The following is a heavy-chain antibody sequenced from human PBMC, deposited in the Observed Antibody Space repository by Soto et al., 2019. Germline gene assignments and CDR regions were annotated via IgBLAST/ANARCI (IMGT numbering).Heavy chain of an antibody. V-gene: IGHV1-69*08. CDR1: GGTFSSYT. CDR2: IIHILGIA. CDR3: ARDIEVDIVATGRFDY. J-gene: IGHJ4*02. D-gene: IGHD5-12*01. Sequence: QVQLVQSGAEVKKPGSSVKVSCKASGGTFSSYTISWVRQAPGQGLEWMGRIIHILGIANYAQKFQGRVTITADKSTSQAYMELSSLRSEDTAVYYCARDIEVDIVATGRFDYWGQGTLVTVSS.